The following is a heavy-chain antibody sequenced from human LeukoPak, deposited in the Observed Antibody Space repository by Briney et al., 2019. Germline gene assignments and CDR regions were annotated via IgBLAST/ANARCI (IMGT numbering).Heavy chain of an antibody. D-gene: IGHD2-15*01. V-gene: IGHV3-23*01. Sequence: GGSLRLSCAASAFSFSSYAMSWVRQVPGKGLDWVSAISGTGGSTYYADSVKGRFTISRDNSKNTLYLQMNSLRAEDTAVYYCVPICSGGSCFAFDIWGQGTMVTVSS. J-gene: IGHJ3*02. CDR1: AFSFSSYA. CDR2: ISGTGGST. CDR3: VPICSGGSCFAFDI.